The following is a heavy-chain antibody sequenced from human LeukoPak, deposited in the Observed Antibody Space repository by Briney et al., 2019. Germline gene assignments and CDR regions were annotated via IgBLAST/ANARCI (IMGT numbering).Heavy chain of an antibody. J-gene: IGHJ6*03. CDR3: ARGDYYMDV. CDR1: GGSFSGYY. CDR2: VNHSGST. Sequence: SETLSLTCAVYGGSFSGYYWSWIRQPPGKGLEWIGEVNHSGSTNYNPSLKSRVTISVDTSKNQFSLKLSSVTAADTAVYYCARGDYYMDVWGKGTTVTVSS. V-gene: IGHV4-34*01.